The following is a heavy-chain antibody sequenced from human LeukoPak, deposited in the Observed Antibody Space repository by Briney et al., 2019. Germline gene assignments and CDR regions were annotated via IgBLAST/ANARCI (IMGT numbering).Heavy chain of an antibody. Sequence: KPGGSLRLSCAASGFTFSDYYMSWIRQAPGKGLEWVSYISSSSSYTNYADSVKGRFTISRDNAKNSLYLQMNSLRAEDTAVYYCARTGPTFFVIVPPAYFDYWGQGILVTVSS. V-gene: IGHV3-11*03. CDR2: ISSSSSYT. CDR1: GFTFSDYY. CDR3: ARTGPTFFVIVPPAYFDY. J-gene: IGHJ4*02. D-gene: IGHD2-2*01.